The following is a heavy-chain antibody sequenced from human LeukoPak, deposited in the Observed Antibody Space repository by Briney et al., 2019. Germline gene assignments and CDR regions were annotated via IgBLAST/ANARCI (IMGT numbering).Heavy chain of an antibody. V-gene: IGHV3-7*02. J-gene: IGHJ4*02. CDR1: GFTFSSHD. Sequence: GGSLRLSCAASGFTFSSHDMHWVRQAAGQGLEWVANIRQGGNEKYYVDSVKGRFTISRDDTKNSLYLQMDSLRAEDTAVYYCARLKGESSLFDYWGQGILVTVSS. CDR2: IRQGGNEK. CDR3: ARLKGESSLFDY. D-gene: IGHD1-26*01.